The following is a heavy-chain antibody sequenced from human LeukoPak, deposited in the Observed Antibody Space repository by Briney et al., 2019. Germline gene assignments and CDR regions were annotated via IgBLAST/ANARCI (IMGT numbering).Heavy chain of an antibody. Sequence: SETLSLTCTVSGGSISSYYWSWIRQPPGKGLEWIGYIYYSGSTNYNPSLKSRVTISVDTSKNQFSLKLSSVTAADTAVYYCAAGYYDSSGSFDYWGQGTLVTVST. CDR2: IYYSGST. D-gene: IGHD3-22*01. V-gene: IGHV4-59*08. CDR3: AAGYYDSSGSFDY. J-gene: IGHJ4*02. CDR1: GGSISSYY.